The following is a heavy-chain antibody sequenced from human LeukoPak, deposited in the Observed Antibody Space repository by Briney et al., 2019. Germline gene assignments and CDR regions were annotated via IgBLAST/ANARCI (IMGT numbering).Heavy chain of an antibody. Sequence: GEALKTSCKGSGYSLNNYWIGWVRQMPGQGLEWVGVIYPGESDTRYSPSFQGQVTISADKSMSTAYLQWSSLKASDAAMYYCARWVHSSSGHAFDIWGQGTMGTVSS. CDR2: IYPGESDT. CDR3: ARWVHSSSGHAFDI. J-gene: IGHJ3*02. CDR1: GYSLNNYW. D-gene: IGHD6-6*01. V-gene: IGHV5-51*01.